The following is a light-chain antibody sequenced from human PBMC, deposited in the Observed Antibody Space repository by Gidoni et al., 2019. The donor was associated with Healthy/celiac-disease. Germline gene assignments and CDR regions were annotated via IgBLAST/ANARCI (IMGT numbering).Light chain of an antibody. CDR3: QQYDNHPPT. CDR1: QDISNY. V-gene: IGKV1-33*01. J-gene: IGKJ2*01. Sequence: DIHMTHSTSSLSASVGDRVTITCQASQDISNYFNWYQQKPGKAPKLLIYDASNLETEVTSRFSGSGSGTDFTFTISSLQPEDIATYYCQQYDNHPPTFGQGTKLEIK. CDR2: DAS.